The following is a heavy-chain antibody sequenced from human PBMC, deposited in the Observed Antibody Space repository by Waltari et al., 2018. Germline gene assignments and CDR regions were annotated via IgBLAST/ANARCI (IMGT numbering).Heavy chain of an antibody. V-gene: IGHV4-34*01. CDR3: ARGVYCSSTSCYYYYYYYMDV. CDR2: INHSGST. J-gene: IGHJ6*03. CDR1: GGSFSGYY. Sequence: QVQLQQWGAGLLKPSETLSLTCAVYGGSFSGYYWSWIRQPPGRGLEWIGEINHSGSTNYNPSLKSRVTISVDTSKNQFSLKLSSVTAADTAVYYCARGVYCSSTSCYYYYYYYMDVWGKGTTVTISS. D-gene: IGHD2-2*01.